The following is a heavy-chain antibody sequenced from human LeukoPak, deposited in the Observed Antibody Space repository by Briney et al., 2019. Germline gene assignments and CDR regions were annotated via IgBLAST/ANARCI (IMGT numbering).Heavy chain of an antibody. Sequence: SETLSLTCTVSGGSISGYYWSWIRQPPGKGLECIGYIYYSGSTNHNPSLKSRVTISVDTSKNQFSLKLSSVTPADTAVYYCAREIDCSGGSCDDYWGQGTLVTVSS. CDR3: AREIDCSGGSCDDY. V-gene: IGHV4-59*01. D-gene: IGHD2-15*01. J-gene: IGHJ4*02. CDR2: IYYSGST. CDR1: GGSISGYY.